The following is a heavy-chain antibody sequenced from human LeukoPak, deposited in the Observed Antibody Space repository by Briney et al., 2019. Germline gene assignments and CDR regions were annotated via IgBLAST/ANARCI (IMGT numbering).Heavy chain of an antibody. D-gene: IGHD3-22*01. V-gene: IGHV3-23*01. J-gene: IGHJ4*02. CDR1: GFTFSSYA. CDR2: ISGSGGST. CDR3: AKDGPRLYYYDSSGYPAFDY. Sequence: GGSLRLSCAASGFTFSSYAMHWVRQAPGKGLEWVSAISGSGGSTYYADSVKGRFTISRDNSKNTLYLQMNSLRAEDTAVYYCAKDGPRLYYYDSSGYPAFDYWGQGNLVTVSS.